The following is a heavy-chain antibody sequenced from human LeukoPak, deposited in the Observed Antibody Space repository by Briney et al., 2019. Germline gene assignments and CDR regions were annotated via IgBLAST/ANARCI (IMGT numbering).Heavy chain of an antibody. V-gene: IGHV3-74*01. CDR1: EFTFSNYW. Sequence: PGGSLRLSCAASEFTFSNYWMHWVRQAPGKGLVWVSRINSDGSTTSYADSVKGRFTISRDNAKNTLYLQMNSLRAEDTAVYYCARDYYDSGGYYINAFDIWGQGTMVTVSS. CDR3: ARDYYDSGGYYINAFDI. CDR2: INSDGSTT. D-gene: IGHD3-22*01. J-gene: IGHJ3*02.